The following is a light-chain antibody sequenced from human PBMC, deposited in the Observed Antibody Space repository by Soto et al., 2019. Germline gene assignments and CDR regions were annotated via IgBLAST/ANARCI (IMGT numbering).Light chain of an antibody. J-gene: IGLJ1*01. V-gene: IGLV2-14*01. CDR1: SSDVGGYNY. Sequence: QSVLTQPASVSGSPGQSITISCTGTSSDVGGYNYVSWYQQFSGKAPKLLIYDVTNRPSGVSDRFSGSKSGNTASLTISGLQAEDEADYSCSSYTSSSTPWVFGTGTKVTLL. CDR3: SSYTSSSTPWV. CDR2: DVT.